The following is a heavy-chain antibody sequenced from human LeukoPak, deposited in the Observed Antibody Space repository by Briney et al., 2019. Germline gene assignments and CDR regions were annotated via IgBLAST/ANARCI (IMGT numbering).Heavy chain of an antibody. D-gene: IGHD5-24*01. CDR3: GTGWAVDF. CDR1: GFTFRTYW. CDR2: IKEDGSEK. Sequence: PGGSLRLSCTASGFTFRTYWMSWVRQAPGKGLECVANIKEDGSEKYYVDSVKGRFTISRDNAKNLLYLQMNSLRAEDTAVYYCGTGWAVDFWGQGTLVTVSS. V-gene: IGHV3-7*01. J-gene: IGHJ4*02.